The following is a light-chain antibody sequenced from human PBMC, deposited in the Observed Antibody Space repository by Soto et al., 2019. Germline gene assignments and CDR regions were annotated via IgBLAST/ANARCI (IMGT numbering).Light chain of an antibody. CDR1: SSDVGGYNY. Sequence: QSALTQPPSASGSPGQSVTIPCTGTSSDVGGYNYVSWYQQHPGKAPKLIIYEVSKRPSGVPDRFSGSKSGNTASLTVSGLQAEDEADYYCSSYAGSNTDVFGSGTQLTVL. CDR3: SSYAGSNTDV. J-gene: IGLJ1*01. CDR2: EVS. V-gene: IGLV2-8*01.